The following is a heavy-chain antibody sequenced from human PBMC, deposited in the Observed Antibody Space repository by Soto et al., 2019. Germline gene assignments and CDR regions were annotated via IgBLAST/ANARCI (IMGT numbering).Heavy chain of an antibody. CDR2: IYYSGST. J-gene: IGHJ4*02. CDR1: GGSISSYY. D-gene: IGHD3-10*01. Sequence: QVQLQESGPGLVKPSETLSLTCTVSGGSISSYYWSWIRQPPGKGLEWIGYIYYSGSTNYNPSLKSRVTISVDTSKNQISLKLSSVTAADTAVYYCACRGAPPLLGYWGQGTLVTVSS. CDR3: ACRGAPPLLGY. V-gene: IGHV4-59*08.